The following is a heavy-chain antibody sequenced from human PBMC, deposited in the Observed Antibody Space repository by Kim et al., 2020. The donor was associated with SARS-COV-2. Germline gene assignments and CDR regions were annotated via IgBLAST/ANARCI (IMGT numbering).Heavy chain of an antibody. CDR2: ISYDGSNK. J-gene: IGHJ1*01. CDR3: AKDRLVVVTATAGYFQH. V-gene: IGHV3-30*18. CDR1: GFTFSSYG. D-gene: IGHD2-21*02. Sequence: GGSLRLSCAASGFTFSSYGMHWVRQAPGKGLEWVAVISYDGSNKYYADSVKGRFTISRDNSKNTLYLQMNSLRAEDTAVYYCAKDRLVVVTATAGYFQH.